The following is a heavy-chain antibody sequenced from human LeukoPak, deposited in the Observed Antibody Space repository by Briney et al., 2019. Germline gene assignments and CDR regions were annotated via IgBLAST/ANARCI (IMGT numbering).Heavy chain of an antibody. CDR3: AREYDYVWGSYRPEGMDV. Sequence: ASVKVSCEASGYTFTGYYMHWVRQAPGQGLEWMGWINPNSGGTNYAQKFQGWVTMTRDTSISTAYMELSRLRSDDTAVYYCAREYDYVWGSYRPEGMDVWGQGTTVTVSS. V-gene: IGHV1-2*04. CDR2: INPNSGGT. J-gene: IGHJ6*02. CDR1: GYTFTGYY. D-gene: IGHD3-16*02.